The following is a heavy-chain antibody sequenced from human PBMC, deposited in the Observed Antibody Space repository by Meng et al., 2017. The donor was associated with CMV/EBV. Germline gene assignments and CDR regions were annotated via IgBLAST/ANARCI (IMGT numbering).Heavy chain of an antibody. CDR1: GFTFSDYY. Sequence: GESLKISCAASGFTFSDYYMTWIRQAPGKGLEWVSCISSSGNTIYYADSVKGRFTISRDNAKNSLYLQMNSLRAEDTAVYYCARDRVATTSYYYYGMDVWGQGTTVTVSS. CDR3: ARDRVATTSYYYYGMDV. J-gene: IGHJ6*02. D-gene: IGHD5-24*01. V-gene: IGHV3-11*01. CDR2: ISSSGNTI.